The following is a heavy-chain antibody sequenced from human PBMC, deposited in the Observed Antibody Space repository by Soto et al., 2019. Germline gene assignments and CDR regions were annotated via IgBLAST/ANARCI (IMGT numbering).Heavy chain of an antibody. Sequence: SETLSLTCTVSGGSISSSSYYWGWIRQPPGKGLEWIGSIYYSGSTYYNPSLKSRVTISVDTSKNQFSLKLTSVTAADTAVYYCARTEITMVRGVIYFDYGGQGTLATVSS. V-gene: IGHV4-39*01. CDR2: IYYSGST. J-gene: IGHJ4*02. CDR3: ARTEITMVRGVIYFDY. D-gene: IGHD3-10*01. CDR1: GGSISSSSYY.